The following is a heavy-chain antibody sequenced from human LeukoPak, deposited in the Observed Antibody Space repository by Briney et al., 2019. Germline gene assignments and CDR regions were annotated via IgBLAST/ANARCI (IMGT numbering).Heavy chain of an antibody. D-gene: IGHD3-16*01. Sequence: GGSLRLSCAASEFTFSTYSMNWVRQAPGKGLEWVSVIHAGGTTFYADSVKGRFTISRDNSKNTLYLQMNSLRADDAAVYYCAREVRGDYFDFWGQGTLVTVSS. CDR1: EFTFSTYS. CDR2: IHAGGTT. CDR3: AREVRGDYFDF. J-gene: IGHJ4*02. V-gene: IGHV3-53*01.